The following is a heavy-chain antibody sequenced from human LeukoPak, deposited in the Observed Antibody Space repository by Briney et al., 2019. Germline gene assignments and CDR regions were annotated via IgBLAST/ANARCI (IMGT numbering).Heavy chain of an antibody. D-gene: IGHD3-22*01. Sequence: PSETLSLTCTVSGGSISSGDYYWSWIRQPPGKGLEWVANINQDGSEKYYVDSVKGRFTISRDNAKNSLYLQMNSLRAEDTAVYYCARDKSVYYDTSGSRFDYWGQGTLVTVSS. V-gene: IGHV3-7*01. J-gene: IGHJ4*02. CDR1: GGSISSGDYY. CDR3: ARDKSVYYDTSGSRFDY. CDR2: INQDGSEK.